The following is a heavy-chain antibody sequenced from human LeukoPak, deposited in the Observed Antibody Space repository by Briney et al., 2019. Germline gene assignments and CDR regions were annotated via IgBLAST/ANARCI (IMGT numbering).Heavy chain of an antibody. CDR3: AATRYFDWLPDY. J-gene: IGHJ4*02. CDR2: ISSSSSYI. D-gene: IGHD3-9*01. Sequence: PGGSLRLSCAASGFTFSSYSMNWVRQAPGEGLEWVSSISSSSSYIYYADSVKGRFTISRDNAKNSLYLQMNSLRAEDTAVYYCAATRYFDWLPDYWGQGTLVTVSS. CDR1: GFTFSSYS. V-gene: IGHV3-21*01.